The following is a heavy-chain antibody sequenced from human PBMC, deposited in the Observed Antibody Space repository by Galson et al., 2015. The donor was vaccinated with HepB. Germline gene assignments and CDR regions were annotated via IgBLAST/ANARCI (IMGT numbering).Heavy chain of an antibody. J-gene: IGHJ4*02. CDR1: GFTFSSYS. CDR3: ARDIGYDILTGPLI. Sequence: SLRLSCAASGFTFSSYSMNWVRQAPGKGLEWVSSISSSSYIYYADSVKGRFTISRDNAKNSLYLQMNSLRAEDTAVYYCARDIGYDILTGPLIWGQGTLVTVSS. D-gene: IGHD3-9*01. V-gene: IGHV3-21*01. CDR2: ISSSSYI.